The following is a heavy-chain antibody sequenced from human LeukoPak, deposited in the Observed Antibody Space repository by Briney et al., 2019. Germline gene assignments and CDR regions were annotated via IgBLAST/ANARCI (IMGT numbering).Heavy chain of an antibody. CDR1: GYRFTNYW. Sequence: GESLKISCKVSGYRFTNYWIGWVRQMPGKGLGWMGIIHPGDSHTIYSPSFQGQVTISADKSISTAYLQWSTLKASDTAMYYCAKRGVGPPDAFDIWGLGTMVTVSS. J-gene: IGHJ3*02. V-gene: IGHV5-51*01. CDR3: AKRGVGPPDAFDI. D-gene: IGHD1-26*01. CDR2: IHPGDSHT.